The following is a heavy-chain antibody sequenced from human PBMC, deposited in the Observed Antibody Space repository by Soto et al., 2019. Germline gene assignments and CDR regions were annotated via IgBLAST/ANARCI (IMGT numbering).Heavy chain of an antibody. Sequence: GVSLRLSCAASGFTFRMFTMNCVLQSPLKGLEWVSTISSNSAYIYYTDALRGRFTISRDNAKNSLHLQMNSLRAEDTAVYYCTRDASRDSSARGWFDPWGPGTLVTVSS. V-gene: IGHV3-21*01. D-gene: IGHD6-13*01. CDR3: TRDASRDSSARGWFDP. CDR1: GFTFRMFT. J-gene: IGHJ5*02. CDR2: ISSNSAYI.